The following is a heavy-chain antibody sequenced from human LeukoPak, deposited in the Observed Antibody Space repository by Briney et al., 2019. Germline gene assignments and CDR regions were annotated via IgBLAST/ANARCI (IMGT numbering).Heavy chain of an antibody. CDR3: ARDAAGTEGYYMDV. Sequence: GGSLRLSCAASGFTFSSYSMNWVRQAPGKGLEWVSSISSSSSYIYYADSVKGRFTISRDNAKNSLYLQMNSLRAEDTAVYYCARDAAGTEGYYMDVWGKGTTVTISS. CDR1: GFTFSSYS. D-gene: IGHD6-13*01. V-gene: IGHV3-21*01. CDR2: ISSSSSYI. J-gene: IGHJ6*03.